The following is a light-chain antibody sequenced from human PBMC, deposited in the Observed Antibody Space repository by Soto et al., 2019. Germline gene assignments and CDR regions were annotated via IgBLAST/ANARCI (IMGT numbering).Light chain of an antibody. V-gene: IGKV3-11*01. Sequence: EIVLTQSPATLSSFPGDGVSLSYRASQAVNTRLAWYQHKPGQAPRLLIYLASNRAAGVPARFSGSGSGTDFTLTISDVEPEDFAVYYCHQRQSWPRTFGQGTTVDIK. CDR2: LAS. CDR3: HQRQSWPRT. CDR1: QAVNTR. J-gene: IGKJ1*01.